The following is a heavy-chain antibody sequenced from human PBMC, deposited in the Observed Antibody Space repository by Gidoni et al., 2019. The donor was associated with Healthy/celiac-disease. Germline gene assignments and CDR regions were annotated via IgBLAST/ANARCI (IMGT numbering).Heavy chain of an antibody. CDR2: ISGSGGST. D-gene: IGHD3-3*01. J-gene: IGHJ4*02. CDR1: GFTFSSYA. CDR3: AKGLSRPVWSGYYG. V-gene: IGHV3-23*01. Sequence: EVQLLESGGGLVPPGGSLRLSCAASGFTFSSYAMSWVRQAPGKGLEWVSAISGSGGSTYYADSVKGRFTISRDNSKNTLYLQMNSLRAEDTAVYYCAKGLSRPVWSGYYGWGQGTLVTVSS.